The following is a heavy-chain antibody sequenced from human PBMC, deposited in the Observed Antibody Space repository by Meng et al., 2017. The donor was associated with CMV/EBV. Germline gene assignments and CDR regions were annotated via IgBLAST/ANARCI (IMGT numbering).Heavy chain of an antibody. D-gene: IGHD6-13*01. J-gene: IGHJ5*02. CDR2: INHSGST. CDR3: ARGRSGTGRRRIAAAGWFDP. CDR1: GGSFSGYY. V-gene: IGHV4-34*01. Sequence: GSLRLSCAVYGGSFSGYYWSWIRQPPGKGLEWIGEINHSGSTNYNPSLKSRVTISVDTSKNQFSLKLSSVTAADTAVYYCARGRSGTGRRRIAAAGWFDPWGQGTLVTVS.